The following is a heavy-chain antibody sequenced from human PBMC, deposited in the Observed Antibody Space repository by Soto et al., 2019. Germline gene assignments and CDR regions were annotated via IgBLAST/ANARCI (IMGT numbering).Heavy chain of an antibody. CDR2: ISYDGSNK. J-gene: IGHJ6*02. CDR3: EKALDLERPYGLDV. CDR1: RFTFSSYG. Sequence: QVQLVQSGGGVVQPGRSLRLSCAASRFTFSSYGMHWVRQAPGKGLEWVAFISYDGSNKYYADTVEGRFTISRDTSKNTLYLQMNSLRAEDTAVYYGEKALDLERPYGLDVWGQGTTVSV. D-gene: IGHD1-1*01. V-gene: IGHV3-30*18.